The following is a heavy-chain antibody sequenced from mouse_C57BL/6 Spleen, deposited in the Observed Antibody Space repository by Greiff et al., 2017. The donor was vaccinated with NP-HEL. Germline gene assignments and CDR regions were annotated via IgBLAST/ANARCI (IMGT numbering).Heavy chain of an antibody. CDR1: GYTFTSYW. J-gene: IGHJ4*01. CDR3: ARRTGSSSRYAMDY. CDR2: IAPNSGGT. Sequence: QVQLQQPGAELVKPGASVKLSCKASGYTFTSYWMHWVKQRPGRGLEWIGRIAPNSGGTKYNEKFKSKATLTVDKPSSTAYMQLSSLTSEDSAVYYGARRTGSSSRYAMDYWGQGTSVTVSS. V-gene: IGHV1-72*01. D-gene: IGHD1-1*01.